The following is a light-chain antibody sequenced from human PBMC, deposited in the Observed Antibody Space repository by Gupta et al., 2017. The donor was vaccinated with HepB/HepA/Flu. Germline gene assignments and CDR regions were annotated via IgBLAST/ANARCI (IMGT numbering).Light chain of an antibody. V-gene: IGLV2-14*03. Sequence: QSALTQPASVSGSPGQAITISCTGTISDVGGYNYVSRYQQHPGKAPKLMIYDVSNRPSGVSNRFSGSKSGNTASLTISGLPAEYEADYYCSSYTSSSTLVVFGGGTKLTVL. J-gene: IGLJ2*01. CDR2: DVS. CDR3: SSYTSSSTLVV. CDR1: ISDVGGYNY.